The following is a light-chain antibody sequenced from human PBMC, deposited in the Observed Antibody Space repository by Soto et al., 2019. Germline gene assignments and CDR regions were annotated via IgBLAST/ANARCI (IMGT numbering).Light chain of an antibody. CDR1: STDIGDNTYNY. V-gene: IGLV2-14*01. J-gene: IGLJ1*01. Sequence: QSALTQPASVSGSPGQSITISCIGTSTDIGDNTYNYVSWYQRHPGKAPKLLIFEVTNRPSGISGRFSGSKSGTSATLGITGFQTGDEADYYCGSWDSSLSAYVFGTGTKLTVL. CDR3: GSWDSSLSAYV. CDR2: EVT.